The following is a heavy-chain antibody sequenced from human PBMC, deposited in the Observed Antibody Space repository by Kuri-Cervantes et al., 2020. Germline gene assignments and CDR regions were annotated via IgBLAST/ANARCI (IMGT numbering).Heavy chain of an antibody. D-gene: IGHD4/OR15-4a*01. V-gene: IGHV4-39*01. CDR1: GGSISSSSYY. Sequence: LRLSCTVSGGSISSSSYYWGWIRQPPGKGLEWIGSIYYSGSTYYNPSLKSRVTISVDTSKNQFSLKLRSVTAADTAVYYCARRGASFPYYYYGMDVWGQGTTVTVSS. CDR3: ARRGASFPYYYYGMDV. CDR2: IYYSGST. J-gene: IGHJ6*02.